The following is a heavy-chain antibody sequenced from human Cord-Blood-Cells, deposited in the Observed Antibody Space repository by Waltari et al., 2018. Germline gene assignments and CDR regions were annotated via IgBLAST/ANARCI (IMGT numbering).Heavy chain of an antibody. V-gene: IGHV3-23*01. CDR1: GFTFSSSA. J-gene: IGHJ3*02. CDR3: AKDRGSHPQSDAFDI. Sequence: EVQLLESGGGLVQPGGSLRLPCAASGFTFSSSAMSWVRQAPGKGLEWVSAISGSGGSTYYADSVKGRVTISRDNSKNTLYLQMNSLRAEDTAVYYCAKDRGSHPQSDAFDIWGQGTMVTVSS. CDR2: ISGSGGST.